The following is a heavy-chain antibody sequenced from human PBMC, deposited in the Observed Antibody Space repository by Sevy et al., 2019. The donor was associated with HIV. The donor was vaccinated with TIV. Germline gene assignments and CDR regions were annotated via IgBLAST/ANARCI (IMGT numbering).Heavy chain of an antibody. J-gene: IGHJ4*02. CDR3: ARESLNYDFWSGYYTEGNFDY. V-gene: IGHV4-4*07. D-gene: IGHD3-3*01. CDR2: IYTSGST. Sequence: SETLSLTCTVSGGSISSYYWSWIRQPAGKGLEWIGRIYTSGSTNYNPSLKSRVTMSVDTSKNQFSLKLSSVTAADTAVYYRARESLNYDFWSGYYTEGNFDYWGQGTLVTVSS. CDR1: GGSISSYY.